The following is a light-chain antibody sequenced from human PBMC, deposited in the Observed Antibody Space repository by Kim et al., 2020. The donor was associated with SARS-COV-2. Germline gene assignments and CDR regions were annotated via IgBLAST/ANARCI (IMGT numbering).Light chain of an antibody. V-gene: IGKV3-11*01. J-gene: IGKJ5*01. CDR3: QQRSTWPPIT. Sequence: SPGDTATHSWRASQSVSNYLAWYQQKPGQAPRLLIYDASNRATGIPARFSGSGSGTDFTRTSSSLEPEDFTVYYCQQRSTWPPITFGQGTRLEIK. CDR2: DAS. CDR1: QSVSNY.